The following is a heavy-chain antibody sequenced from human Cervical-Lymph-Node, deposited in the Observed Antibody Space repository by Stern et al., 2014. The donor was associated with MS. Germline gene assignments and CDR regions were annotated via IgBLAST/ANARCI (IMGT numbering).Heavy chain of an antibody. CDR2: RYPGDSET. J-gene: IGHJ6*02. Sequence: VQLEQSGAEVKKPGESLKISCKGSGYSFATYWIGWARQMPGKGLEWMGIRYPGDSETRYSPSFHDQVTISADKSISPAYLHWSSLKASDTAMYYCARPGDDTAKYGLDVWGQGTTVTVSS. D-gene: IGHD5-18*01. CDR3: ARPGDDTAKYGLDV. CDR1: GYSFATYW. V-gene: IGHV5-51*03.